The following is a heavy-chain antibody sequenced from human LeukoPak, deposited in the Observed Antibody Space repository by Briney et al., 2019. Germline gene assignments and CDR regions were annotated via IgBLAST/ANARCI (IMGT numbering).Heavy chain of an antibody. CDR3: AREAYYDFWSGYYTGNWFDP. V-gene: IGHV4-31*03. J-gene: IGHJ5*02. CDR2: IYYSGST. CDR1: GGSISSGGYY. Sequence: SETLSLTCTVSGGSISSGGYYWSWIRQHPGKGLEWIGYIYYSGSTYYNPSLKSRVTISVDTSKNQFSLKLSSVTAADTAVYYCAREAYYDFWSGYYTGNWFDPWGRGTLVTVSS. D-gene: IGHD3-3*01.